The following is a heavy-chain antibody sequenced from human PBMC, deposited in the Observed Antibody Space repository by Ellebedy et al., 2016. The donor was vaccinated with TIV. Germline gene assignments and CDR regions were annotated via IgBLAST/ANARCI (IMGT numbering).Heavy chain of an antibody. CDR1: GGSISSYY. V-gene: IGHV4-59*08. D-gene: IGHD5-24*01. J-gene: IGHJ6*02. CDR2: IYYSGST. CDR3: ARHIRDGYNLGYYYYYYGMDV. Sequence: SETLSLTCTVSGGSISSYYWSWIRQPPGKGLEWIGYIYYSGSTNYNPSLKSRVTISVDTSKNQFSLKLSSVTAADTAVYYCARHIRDGYNLGYYYYYYGMDVWGQGTTVTVSS.